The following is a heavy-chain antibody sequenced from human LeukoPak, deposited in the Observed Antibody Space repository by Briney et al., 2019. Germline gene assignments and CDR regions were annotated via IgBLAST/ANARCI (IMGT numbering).Heavy chain of an antibody. CDR3: AKWGDYDVLTGYYVSDY. CDR1: GFTFSNYA. D-gene: IGHD3-9*01. V-gene: IGHV3-23*01. CDR2: ITGSGGNT. J-gene: IGHJ4*02. Sequence: EGSLRLSCAASGFTFSNYAMSWVRQAPGKGLEWVSAITGSGGNTYYADSVKGRFAISRDNSKNTVFLQMNSLRAEDTVVYYCAKWGDYDVLTGYYVSDYWGQGTLVTVSS.